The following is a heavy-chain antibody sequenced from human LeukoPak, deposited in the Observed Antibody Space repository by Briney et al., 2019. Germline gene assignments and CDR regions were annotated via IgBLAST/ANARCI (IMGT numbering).Heavy chain of an antibody. D-gene: IGHD3-16*02. CDR1: GGSFSGYY. CDR2: IYYSGST. V-gene: IGHV4-34*09. Sequence: SETLSLTCAVYGGSFSGYYWSWVRQPPGKGLEWIGYIYYSGSTYYNPSLKSRVTISVDTSKNQFSLKLSSVTAADTAVYYCARMRRYDYVWGSYRKNKDYWGQGTLVTVSS. CDR3: ARMRRYDYVWGSYRKNKDY. J-gene: IGHJ4*02.